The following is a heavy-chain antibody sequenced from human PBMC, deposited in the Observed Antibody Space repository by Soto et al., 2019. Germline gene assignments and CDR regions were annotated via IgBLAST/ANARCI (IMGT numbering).Heavy chain of an antibody. CDR2: IIPIFGTA. V-gene: IGHV1-69*13. Sequence: ASVKVSCKASGGTFSSYAISWVRQAPGQGLEWMGGIIPIFGTANYAQKFQGRVTITADESTSTAYMELSSLRSEDTAVYYCARVGEWLRAKYYYYYYGMDVWGQGXTVTVSS. J-gene: IGHJ6*02. CDR1: GGTFSSYA. D-gene: IGHD5-12*01. CDR3: ARVGEWLRAKYYYYYYGMDV.